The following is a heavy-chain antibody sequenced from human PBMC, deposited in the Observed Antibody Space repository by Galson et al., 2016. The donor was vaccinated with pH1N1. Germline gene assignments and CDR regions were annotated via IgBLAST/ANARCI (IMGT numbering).Heavy chain of an antibody. CDR3: VKDFKGYFYYMDV. Sequence: SLRLSCAASGFAFSSYEMNWVRQAPGKGLEWVSGINWKSNNIVYADSVKGRFSISRDNAKRSLFLEMNSLRVEDTALYYCVKDFKGYFYYMDVWGKGTTVTVSS. J-gene: IGHJ6*03. CDR1: GFAFSSYE. CDR2: INWKSNNI. V-gene: IGHV3-9*01.